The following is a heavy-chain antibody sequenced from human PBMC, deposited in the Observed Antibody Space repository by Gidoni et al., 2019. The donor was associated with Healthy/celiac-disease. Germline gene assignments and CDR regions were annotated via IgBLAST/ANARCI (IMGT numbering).Heavy chain of an antibody. CDR1: GYSFTSYW. J-gene: IGHJ3*02. Sequence: EVQLVQSGAAVKKPGESLKISCKRSGYSFTSYWIGWVRRMPGKGLEGMGIIYPGDSDNRYSPSFQGQVTISADKSISTAYLQWSSLKASDTAMYYCARPQDSSWDAFDIWGQGTMVTVSS. D-gene: IGHD6-13*01. CDR3: ARPQDSSWDAFDI. CDR2: IYPGDSDN. V-gene: IGHV5-51*01.